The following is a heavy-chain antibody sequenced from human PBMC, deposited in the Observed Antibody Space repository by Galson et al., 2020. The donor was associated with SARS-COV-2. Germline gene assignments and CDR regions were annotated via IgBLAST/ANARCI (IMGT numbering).Heavy chain of an antibody. Sequence: GGSLRLSCVASGISFDDYGMSWVRQVPGKGLEWVAGINWTGRSIDYADSVKGRFTVSRDNAKNSLYLQVNNVGVEDAALYYCAREPLMTGGIVTRYFDLWGRGTLVTVSS. J-gene: IGHJ2*01. CDR1: GISFDDYG. CDR2: INWTGRSI. CDR3: AREPLMTGGIVTRYFDL. V-gene: IGHV3-20*04. D-gene: IGHD3-16*01.